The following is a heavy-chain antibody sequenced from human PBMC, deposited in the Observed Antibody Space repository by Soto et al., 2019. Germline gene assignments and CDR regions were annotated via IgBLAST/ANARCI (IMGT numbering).Heavy chain of an antibody. V-gene: IGHV3-23*01. CDR1: GFTFTTRA. Sequence: VQLLESGGGSVQPGGSLRLSCAASGFTFTTRAMSWVRQAPGKGLQWVSGISGSGGTTYYADSVKGRLTISRDNSKNMLYLQMNSLRDDDTAVYYCATGTQNFDYWGRGTRVTVSS. D-gene: IGHD3-10*01. CDR2: ISGSGGTT. CDR3: ATGTQNFDY. J-gene: IGHJ4*02.